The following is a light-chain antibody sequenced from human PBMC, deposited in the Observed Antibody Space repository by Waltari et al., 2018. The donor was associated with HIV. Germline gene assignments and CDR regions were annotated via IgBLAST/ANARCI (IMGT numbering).Light chain of an antibody. Sequence: QSVLPQPPSASGTPGQRVTISCSGSSSNLGSNYVHWYQQLPGTAPKLLIYRNNQRPSVVPDRFSGSKSGTSASLAISGLRSEDEADYYCAAWDDSLSVVVFGGGTKLTVL. CDR2: RNN. CDR3: AAWDDSLSVVV. J-gene: IGLJ2*01. CDR1: SSNLGSNY. V-gene: IGLV1-47*01.